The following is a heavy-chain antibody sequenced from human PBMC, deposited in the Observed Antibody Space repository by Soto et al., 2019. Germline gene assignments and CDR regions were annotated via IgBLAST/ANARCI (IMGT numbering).Heavy chain of an antibody. CDR3: ARSLIAARGMDV. CDR1: GGSFSGYY. CDR2: INHSGST. D-gene: IGHD6-6*01. V-gene: IGHV4-34*01. J-gene: IGHJ6*02. Sequence: SETLSLTCAVYGGSFSGYYWSWIRQPPGKGLEWIGEINHSGSTNYNPSLKSRVTISVDTSKNQFSLKLSSVTAADTAVYYCARSLIAARGMDVWGQGTTVTVSS.